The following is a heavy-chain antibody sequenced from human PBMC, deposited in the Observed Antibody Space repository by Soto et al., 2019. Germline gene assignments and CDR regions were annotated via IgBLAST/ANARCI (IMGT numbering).Heavy chain of an antibody. D-gene: IGHD4-17*01. Sequence: GGSLRLSCAASGFTFSNAWMSWVRQAPGKGLEWVGRIKSKTDGGTTDYAAPVKGRFTISRDDSKNTLYLQMNSLKTEDTAVYYCTTDQWQAVRVTTAYYWGQGTLVTVSS. CDR3: TTDQWQAVRVTTAYY. J-gene: IGHJ4*02. CDR1: GFTFSNAW. CDR2: IKSKTDGGTT. V-gene: IGHV3-15*01.